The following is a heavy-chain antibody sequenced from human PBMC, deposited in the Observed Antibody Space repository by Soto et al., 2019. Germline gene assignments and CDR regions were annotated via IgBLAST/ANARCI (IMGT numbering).Heavy chain of an antibody. CDR2: INAGNGNT. V-gene: IGHV1-3*01. D-gene: IGHD4-17*01. J-gene: IGHJ5*02. CDR3: ARVGVYGDYDWFDP. Sequence: GASVKVSCKASGYTFTSYAMHWVRQAPGQRLEWMGWINAGNGNTKYSQKFQGRVTTTRDTSASTAYMELSSLRSEDTAVYYCARVGVYGDYDWFDPWGQGTLVTVSS. CDR1: GYTFTSYA.